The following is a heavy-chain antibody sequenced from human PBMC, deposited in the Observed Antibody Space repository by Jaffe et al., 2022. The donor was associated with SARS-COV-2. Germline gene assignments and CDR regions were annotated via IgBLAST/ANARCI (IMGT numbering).Heavy chain of an antibody. CDR1: GFTFSSYE. Sequence: EVQLVESGGGLVQPGGSLRLSCAASGFTFSSYEMNWVRQAPGKGLEWVSYISSSGSTIYYADSVKGRFTISRDNAKNSLYLQMNSLRAEDTAVYYCARGNTDYGDYVPFLDYWGQGTLVTVSS. J-gene: IGHJ4*02. CDR2: ISSSGSTI. D-gene: IGHD4-17*01. CDR3: ARGNTDYGDYVPFLDY. V-gene: IGHV3-48*03.